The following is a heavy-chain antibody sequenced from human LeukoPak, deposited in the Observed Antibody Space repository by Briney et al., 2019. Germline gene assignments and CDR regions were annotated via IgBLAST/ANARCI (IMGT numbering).Heavy chain of an antibody. D-gene: IGHD5/OR15-5a*01. J-gene: IGHJ4*02. Sequence: PSETLSLTCNVSGASISSGDYYWCWIRQPPGKGLEWIGYISKSGGTYYNPSVSRRLSISRDTSKNQFSVRLSSVTAADTAVYYCARGGDIASSVGSHFDYWGQGSLVTVSS. CDR2: ISKSGGT. CDR3: ARGGDIASSVGSHFDY. CDR1: GASISSGDYY. V-gene: IGHV4-30-4*01.